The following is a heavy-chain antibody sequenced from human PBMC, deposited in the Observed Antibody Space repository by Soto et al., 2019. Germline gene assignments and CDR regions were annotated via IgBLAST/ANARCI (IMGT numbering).Heavy chain of an antibody. D-gene: IGHD1-26*01. CDR3: ARGHSGSYGKNGYDAFDI. J-gene: IGHJ3*02. V-gene: IGHV1-2*04. CDR2: INPNSGGT. Sequence: KGLEWMGWINPNSGGTNYAQKFQGWVTMTRDTSISTAYMELSRLRSDDTAVYYCARGHSGSYGKNGYDAFDIWGQGTMVTVSS.